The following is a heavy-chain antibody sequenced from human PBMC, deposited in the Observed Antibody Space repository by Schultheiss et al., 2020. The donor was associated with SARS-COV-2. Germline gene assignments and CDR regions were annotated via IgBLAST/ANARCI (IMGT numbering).Heavy chain of an antibody. J-gene: IGHJ4*02. CDR2: IYYSGST. Sequence: SETLSLTCTVSGGSANSGDYYWSWNRQPPGKGLEWIGYIYYSGSTYYNPSLKSRITMSVDTSKNQFSLKLSSVTAADTAVYYCARGRYDFWSGYYPLDYWGQGTLVTVSS. D-gene: IGHD3-3*01. V-gene: IGHV4-61*08. CDR3: ARGRYDFWSGYYPLDY. CDR1: GGSANSGDYY.